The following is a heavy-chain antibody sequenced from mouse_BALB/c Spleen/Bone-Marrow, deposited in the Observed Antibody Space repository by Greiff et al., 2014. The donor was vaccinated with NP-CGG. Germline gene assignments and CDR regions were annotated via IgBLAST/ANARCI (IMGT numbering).Heavy chain of an antibody. J-gene: IGHJ3*01. CDR2: IWSGRST. Sequence: VKLVESGPGLVQPSQSLSITCTVSGFSLTSYGVHWVRQSPGKGLEWLGVIWSGRSTDYNAAFISRLSISKDNSKSQVFFKMNSLQADDTAIYYCARNKNDYDGTLAYWGQGTLVTVSA. CDR3: ARNKNDYDGTLAY. CDR1: GFSLTSYG. V-gene: IGHV2-4-1*01. D-gene: IGHD2-4*01.